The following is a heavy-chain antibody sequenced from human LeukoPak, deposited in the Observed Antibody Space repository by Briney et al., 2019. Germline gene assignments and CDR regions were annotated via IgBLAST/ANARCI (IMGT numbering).Heavy chain of an antibody. CDR1: GGSISSYY. J-gene: IGHJ4*02. V-gene: IGHV4-59*08. Sequence: TSETLSLTCTVSGGSISSYYWNWIRQPPGEGLEWIGYIYYSGSTNYNPSLKSRVTISVDTSKNQFSLKLSSVTAADTAVYYCARHPASRDGYYFDYWGQGALVTVSS. CDR3: ARHPASRDGYYFDY. CDR2: IYYSGST. D-gene: IGHD5-24*01.